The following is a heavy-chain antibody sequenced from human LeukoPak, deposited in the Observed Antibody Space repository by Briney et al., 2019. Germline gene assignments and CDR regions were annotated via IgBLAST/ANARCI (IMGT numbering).Heavy chain of an antibody. J-gene: IGHJ6*03. V-gene: IGHV3-23*01. CDR1: GFTFGSYG. CDR2: ISGSGGST. D-gene: IGHD6-19*01. CDR3: TRQQPGYSSGWYGRYYYMDV. Sequence: GGSLRLSCAASGFTFGSYGMSWVRQAPGKGLEWVSAISGSGGSTYYADSVKGRFTISRDNSKNTLYLQMNSLRAEDTAVYYCTRQQPGYSSGWYGRYYYMDVWGKGTTVTISS.